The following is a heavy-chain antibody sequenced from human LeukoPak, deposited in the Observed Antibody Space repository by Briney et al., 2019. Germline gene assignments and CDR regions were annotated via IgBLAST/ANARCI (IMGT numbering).Heavy chain of an antibody. D-gene: IGHD1-14*01. Sequence: ASVKVSCKASAYTFTGYYLHWVRQAPGQGLEGMGWIDPNNGDTKYAQKFQGRVTMTRDRSISTAYMELSRLTSDDTAVYYCARRSRNGLDAFDIWGQGTMVTVSS. CDR3: ARRSRNGLDAFDI. J-gene: IGHJ3*02. CDR1: AYTFTGYY. V-gene: IGHV1-2*02. CDR2: IDPNNGDT.